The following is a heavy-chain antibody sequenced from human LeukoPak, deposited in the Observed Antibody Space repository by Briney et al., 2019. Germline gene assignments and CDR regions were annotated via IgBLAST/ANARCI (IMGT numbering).Heavy chain of an antibody. V-gene: IGHV3-30*02. Sequence: GGSLRLSCAASGFTFSYYGIHWVRQAPGKGLEWVAFIRYDGNDKCYAKSVKGRFTISRDTSRNTVSLQMNSLRLEDTAIYYCVRVTTGSDYMDVWGNGTTVTVSS. D-gene: IGHD4-11*01. CDR1: GFTFSYYG. CDR2: IRYDGNDK. J-gene: IGHJ6*03. CDR3: VRVTTGSDYMDV.